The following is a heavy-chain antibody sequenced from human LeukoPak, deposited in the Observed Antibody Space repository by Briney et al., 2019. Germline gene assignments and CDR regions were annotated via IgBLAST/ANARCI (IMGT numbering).Heavy chain of an antibody. V-gene: IGHV4-39*07. CDR1: GGSISSSSYY. CDR3: ARGLGVVVVAANYYFDY. CDR2: IYYSGST. J-gene: IGHJ4*02. D-gene: IGHD2-15*01. Sequence: SETLSLTCTVSGGSISSSSYYWGWIRQPPGKGLEWTGSIYYSGSTYYNPSLKSRVTISVDTSKNQFSLKLSSVTAADTAVYYCARGLGVVVVAANYYFDYWGQGTLVTVSS.